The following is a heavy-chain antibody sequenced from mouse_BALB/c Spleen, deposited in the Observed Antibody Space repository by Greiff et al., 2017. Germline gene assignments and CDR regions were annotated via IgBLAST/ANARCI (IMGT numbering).Heavy chain of an antibody. D-gene: IGHD1-2*01. J-gene: IGHJ4*01. V-gene: IGHV1S126*01. CDR1: GYSFTSYW. CDR3: ARRGLLRLQGDAMDY. Sequence: VQLQQSGPELVKPGASVKISCKASGYSFTSYWMHWVKQRPGQGLEWIGMIDPSESETRLNQKFKDKATLTVDNSSSTAYMQLSSPTSEDSAVYYCARRGLLRLQGDAMDYWGQGTSVTVSS. CDR2: IDPSESET.